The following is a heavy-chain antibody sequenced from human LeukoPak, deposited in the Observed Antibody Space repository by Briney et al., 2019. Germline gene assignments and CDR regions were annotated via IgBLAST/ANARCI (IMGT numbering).Heavy chain of an antibody. CDR2: IYYSGNT. D-gene: IGHD6-13*01. CDR3: ARDLRQQLVNNWFDS. J-gene: IGHJ5*01. Sequence: SETLSLTCTVSGDSISSSYWSWIRQPPGKGLEWIGYIYYSGNTNYNPSLKSRVTISIDMSKNQFSLKLYSVTAADTAVYYCARDLRQQLVNNWFDSWGQGTLVTVSS. CDR1: GDSISSSY. V-gene: IGHV4-59*01.